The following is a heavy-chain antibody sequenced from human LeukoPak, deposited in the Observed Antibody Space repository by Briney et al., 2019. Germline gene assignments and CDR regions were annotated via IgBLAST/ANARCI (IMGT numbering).Heavy chain of an antibody. CDR3: AKDRGSYLFDC. CDR1: GFTFSSYG. Sequence: GGSLRLSCAASGFTFSSYGMSWVRQAPGKGLEWVSAISGSGGSTYYADSVRGRFTISRDNSKNTVYLQMNSLRAEDTAVYFCAKDRGSYLFDCWGQGTLVTVSS. CDR2: ISGSGGST. D-gene: IGHD1-26*01. V-gene: IGHV3-23*01. J-gene: IGHJ4*02.